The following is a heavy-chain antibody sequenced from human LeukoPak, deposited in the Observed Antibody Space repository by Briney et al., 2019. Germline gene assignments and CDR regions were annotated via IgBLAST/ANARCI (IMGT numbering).Heavy chain of an antibody. CDR1: GFTFNTYN. V-gene: IGHV3-21*01. CDR2: ITSSSSYI. CDR3: ARDPYNGNYGHYYYYMDV. Sequence: GGSLRLSCAASGFTFNTYNMNWVRQAPGQGLEWVSSITSSSSYIYYADSVKGRFTISRDNAKNSLYPQMNSLRAEDTAVYYCARDPYNGNYGHYYYYMDVWGKGTTVTISS. D-gene: IGHD1-26*01. J-gene: IGHJ6*03.